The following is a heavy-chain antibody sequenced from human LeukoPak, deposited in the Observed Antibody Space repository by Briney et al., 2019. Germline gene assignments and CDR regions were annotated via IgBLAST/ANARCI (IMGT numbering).Heavy chain of an antibody. D-gene: IGHD2-15*01. CDR1: GRSISSYY. Sequence: SETLSLTCTVSGRSISSYYWSWIRQPPGKGMEWIGYIYYSGSTNYNPSLKSRVTISVETSKNQFSLKLSSVTAADTAVYCCARGAKVGGYYYGMDVWGKGTTVTVSS. CDR2: IYYSGST. CDR3: ARGAKVGGYYYGMDV. J-gene: IGHJ6*04. V-gene: IGHV4-59*01.